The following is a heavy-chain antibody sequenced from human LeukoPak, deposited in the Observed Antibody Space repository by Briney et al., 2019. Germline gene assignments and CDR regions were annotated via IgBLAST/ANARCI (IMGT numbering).Heavy chain of an antibody. CDR1: DGSINSYY. CDR3: ARSGTAVAGTWYFDY. J-gene: IGHJ4*02. Sequence: TSETLSLTCTVSDGSINSYYWSWIRQPPGKGLEWIGYIYYRGSTNYNPSLKSRVTISLDTSKYQFSLRLSSVTAADTAVYYCARSGTAVAGTWYFDYWGQGTLVTVSS. D-gene: IGHD6-19*01. V-gene: IGHV4-59*01. CDR2: IYYRGST.